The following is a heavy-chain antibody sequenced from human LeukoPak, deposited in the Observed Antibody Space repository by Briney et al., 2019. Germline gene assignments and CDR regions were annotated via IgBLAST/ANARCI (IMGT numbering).Heavy chain of an antibody. D-gene: IGHD4-17*01. J-gene: IGHJ4*02. CDR2: INSDGSST. CDR1: GFTFSSYW. V-gene: IGHV3-74*01. CDR3: ARETTTYDY. Sequence: GGSLRLSCAASGFTFSSYWMHWVRHAPGKGLVWVSRINSDGSSTSYADTVKGRFTISTDNTKNTLYLQMNSLRAEDTAVCYCARETTTYDYWGEGTLVTVSS.